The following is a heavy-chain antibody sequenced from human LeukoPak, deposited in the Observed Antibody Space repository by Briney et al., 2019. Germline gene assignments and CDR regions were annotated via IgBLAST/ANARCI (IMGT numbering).Heavy chain of an antibody. J-gene: IGHJ3*02. V-gene: IGHV1-8*03. CDR3: AARPRDYVSFDI. D-gene: IGHD3-16*01. CDR1: GYTFTSYD. CDR2: MNPNSGNT. Sequence: ASVKVSCKASGYTFTSYDINWVRQSTGQGLEWMGWMNPNSGNTGYAQKFQGRVTITRNTSISTAYMELSSLGSEDTAVYYCAARPRDYVSFDIWGQGTMVTVSS.